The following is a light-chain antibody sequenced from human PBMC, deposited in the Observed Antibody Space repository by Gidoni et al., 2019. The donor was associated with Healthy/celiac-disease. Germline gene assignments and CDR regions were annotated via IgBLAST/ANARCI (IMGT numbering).Light chain of an antibody. CDR3: QQYGSSPMYT. Sequence: ESGSTQSPGTLSLSPGERATLSCRASQSVSSSYLAWYQQKPGQAPRLLIYGASRRATGIPDRFSCSGSGTDFTLTISRLEPEDFAVYYCQQYGSSPMYTFGQGTQLEIK. J-gene: IGKJ2*01. V-gene: IGKV3-20*01. CDR2: GAS. CDR1: QSVSSSY.